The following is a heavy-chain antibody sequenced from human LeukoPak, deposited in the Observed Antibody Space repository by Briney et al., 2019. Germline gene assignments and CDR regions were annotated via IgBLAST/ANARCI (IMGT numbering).Heavy chain of an antibody. J-gene: IGHJ4*02. CDR3: ARYSSSSGGPSYYLDY. Sequence: QPGGSLRLSCAPSGFTLRNYWMHWVRQVPGRGLVWVSRISGDGSGTNYADSVEGRFTIARDNAKNTVYLQINNLRAQDTAVYFCARYSSSSGGPSYYLDYWGQGTLVTVSS. CDR1: GFTLRNYW. D-gene: IGHD6-6*01. V-gene: IGHV3-74*01. CDR2: ISGDGSGT.